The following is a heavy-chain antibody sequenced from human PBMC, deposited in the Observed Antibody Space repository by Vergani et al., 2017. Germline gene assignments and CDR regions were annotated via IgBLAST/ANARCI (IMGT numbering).Heavy chain of an antibody. CDR2: INPSGGST. CDR1: GYTFTSYY. CDR3: ARIGCISTSCDAFDI. J-gene: IGHJ3*02. D-gene: IGHD2-2*01. V-gene: IGHV1-46*01. Sequence: QVQLVQSGAEVKKPGASVKVSCKASGYTFTSYYMHWVRQAPGQGLEWMGIINPSGGSTSYAQKFQGRVTMTRDTSTSTVYMELSSLRSEDTAVYYCARIGCISTSCDAFDIWGQGTMVTVSS.